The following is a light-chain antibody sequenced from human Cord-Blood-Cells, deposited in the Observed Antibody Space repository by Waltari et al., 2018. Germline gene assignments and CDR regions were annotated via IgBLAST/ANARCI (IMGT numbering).Light chain of an antibody. Sequence: IKLTQYPSSLYASVVDRVTITCPASQDISNYLKGYQQKPGKAPKRLIYDASNLATGVPSRFSGSGSGTDFTFTISSLQPEDIATYYCQQYDNLLTFGGGTKVEIK. CDR3: QQYDNLLT. J-gene: IGKJ4*01. V-gene: IGKV1-33*01. CDR2: DAS. CDR1: QDISNY.